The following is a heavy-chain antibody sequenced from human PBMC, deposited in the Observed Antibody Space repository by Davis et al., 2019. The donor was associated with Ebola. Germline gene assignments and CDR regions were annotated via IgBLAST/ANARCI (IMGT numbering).Heavy chain of an antibody. CDR1: GGSIRSGGYY. D-gene: IGHD3-16*01. V-gene: IGHV4-31*03. CDR2: IYYSGST. CDR3: ARVGLVGAFDI. Sequence: SETLSLTCTVSGGSIRSGGYYWSWSRQHPGKGLEWIGYIYYSGSTYYNPSLKSRVTISVDTSKNQFSLKLSSVTAADTAVYYCARVGLVGAFDIWGQGTMVTVSS. J-gene: IGHJ3*02.